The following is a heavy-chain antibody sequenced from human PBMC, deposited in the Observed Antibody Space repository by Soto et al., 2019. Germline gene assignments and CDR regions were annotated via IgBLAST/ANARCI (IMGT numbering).Heavy chain of an antibody. CDR2: IYYRGST. V-gene: IGHV4-59*11. CDR1: GGSISSHY. CDR3: ARDGREASGMDV. D-gene: IGHD1-26*01. Sequence: SETLSLTCTVSGGSISSHYWSWVRQAPGKGLEWIGHIYYRGSTTYNPSLRSRSTISVDTSNNQFSLKLNSVTTADTAVYYCARDGREASGMDVWGQGTKVTV. J-gene: IGHJ6*02.